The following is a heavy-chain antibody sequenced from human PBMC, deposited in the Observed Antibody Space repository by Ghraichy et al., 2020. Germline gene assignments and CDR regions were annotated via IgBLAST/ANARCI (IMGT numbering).Heavy chain of an antibody. CDR2: ISGSGGST. D-gene: IGHD6-19*01. Sequence: GGSLRLSCAASGFTFSSFPLSWVRQAPGKGLEWVSAISGSGGSTYYADSVKGRFTISRDNSKNTLYLQMNSLRAEDTAVYYCAKAVAGNYYYYYYMDVWGKGTTVTVSS. V-gene: IGHV3-23*01. CDR1: GFTFSSFP. CDR3: AKAVAGNYYYYYYMDV. J-gene: IGHJ6*03.